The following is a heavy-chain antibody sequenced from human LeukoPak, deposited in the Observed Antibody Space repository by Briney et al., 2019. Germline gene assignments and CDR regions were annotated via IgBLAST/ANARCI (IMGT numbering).Heavy chain of an antibody. Sequence: GGSLRLSCAASGFIFSDYSMNWVRQAPGKGLEWISNIRGSRSGLGSGMYYADSVRGRFTISRDDAKNSLYLQMSSLRAEDTAFYYCARDNNWGFDYWGQGALVTVSS. D-gene: IGHD7-27*01. CDR1: GFIFSDYS. J-gene: IGHJ4*02. V-gene: IGHV3-48*04. CDR2: IRGSRSGLGSGM. CDR3: ARDNNWGFDY.